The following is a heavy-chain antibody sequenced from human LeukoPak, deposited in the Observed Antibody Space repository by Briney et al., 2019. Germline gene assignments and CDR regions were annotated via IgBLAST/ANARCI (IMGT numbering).Heavy chain of an antibody. J-gene: IGHJ4*02. CDR3: AGGSGSYFGLYYFDY. CDR2: ISGSGGST. CDR1: GFTFSSYA. D-gene: IGHD1-26*01. V-gene: IGHV3-23*01. Sequence: SGGSLRLSCAASGFTFSSYAMSWVRQAPGKGLEWVSAISGSGGSTYYADSVKGRFTISRDNAENSLYLQMNNLRAEDTAVYYCAGGSGSYFGLYYFDYWGQGTLVTVSS.